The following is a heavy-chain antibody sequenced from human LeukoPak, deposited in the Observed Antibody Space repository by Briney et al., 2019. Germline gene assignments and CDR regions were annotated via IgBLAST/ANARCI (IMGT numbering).Heavy chain of an antibody. V-gene: IGHV1-18*01. Sequence: WASVKVSCKSSGYTFTSYGISWVRQAPGQGLEWMGWISAYNGNTNYAQKLQGRVTMTTDTSTSTAYMGLRSLRSDDTAVYYCARDPTSGQKDRRNQDNWFDPWGQGTLVTVSS. CDR3: ARDPTSGQKDRRNQDNWFDP. J-gene: IGHJ5*02. CDR2: ISAYNGNT. D-gene: IGHD5-12*01. CDR1: GYTFTSYG.